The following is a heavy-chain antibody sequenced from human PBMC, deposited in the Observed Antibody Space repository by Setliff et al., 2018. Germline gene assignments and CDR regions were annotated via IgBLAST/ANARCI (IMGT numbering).Heavy chain of an antibody. V-gene: IGHV4-34*01. CDR1: GGTFSDYY. D-gene: IGHD6-6*01. CDR3: ARGRNVAARLLDS. CDR2: INHRGST. Sequence: TLSLTCAAYGGTFSDYYWTWIRQPPGKGLEWVGEINHRGSTNYNPSLKSRVTISVDTSKDQFSLKLISMTAADTAVYYCARGRNVAARLLDSWGQGTLVTVSS. J-gene: IGHJ4*02.